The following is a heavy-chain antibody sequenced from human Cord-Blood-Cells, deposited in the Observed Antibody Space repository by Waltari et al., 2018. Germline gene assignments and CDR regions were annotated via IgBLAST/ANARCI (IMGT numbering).Heavy chain of an antibody. J-gene: IGHJ3*02. V-gene: IGHV1-3*01. CDR1: GYTFTSYA. Sequence: QVQLVQSGAEVKKPGASVKVSCKASGYTFTSYAMHWVRQAPGQRLEWMGWINAGNGNTKYSQKFQGRVTITRDTSASTAYMELSSLRSEDTGVYYCARDEDSGSYYNAFDIWGQGTMVTVSS. D-gene: IGHD3-10*01. CDR2: INAGNGNT. CDR3: ARDEDSGSYYNAFDI.